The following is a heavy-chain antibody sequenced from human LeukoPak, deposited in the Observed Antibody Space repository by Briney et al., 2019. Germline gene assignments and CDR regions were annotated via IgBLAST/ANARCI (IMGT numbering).Heavy chain of an antibody. J-gene: IGHJ4*02. D-gene: IGHD6-19*01. Sequence: GGSLRLSCAASGFTFSSYSMNWVRQAPGKGLEWVSYISSSSSTIYYADSVKGRFTISRDNAKNSLYLQMNSLRAEDTAVYYCARLMAGTMRSFDYWGQGTLVTVSS. CDR3: ARLMAGTMRSFDY. CDR2: ISSSSSTI. CDR1: GFTFSSYS. V-gene: IGHV3-48*01.